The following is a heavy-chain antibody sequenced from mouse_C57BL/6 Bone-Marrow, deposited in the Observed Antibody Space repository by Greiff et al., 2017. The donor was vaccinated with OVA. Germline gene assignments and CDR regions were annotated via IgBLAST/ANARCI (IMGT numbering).Heavy chain of an antibody. CDR3: ARHGDGSFDY. J-gene: IGHJ2*01. CDR2: ISNGGGST. D-gene: IGHD1-1*01. V-gene: IGHV5-12*01. Sequence: EVKVVESGGGLVQPGGSLKLSCAASGFTFSDYYMYWVRQSPEQRLEWVAYISNGGGSTYYPDTVKGRFTLSRDNAKNTLYLQLSRLKSEDTAMYYCARHGDGSFDYWGQGTTLTVSS. CDR1: GFTFSDYY.